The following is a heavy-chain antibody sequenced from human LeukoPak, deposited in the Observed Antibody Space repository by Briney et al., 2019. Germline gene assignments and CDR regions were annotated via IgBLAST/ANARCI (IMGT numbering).Heavy chain of an antibody. V-gene: IGHV6-1*01. CDR3: ARRLTQYDCFDP. J-gene: IGHJ5*02. Sequence: SQTLTLTCAISGDIVSSNSVTWNWIRQSPSRGLEWLGRTYYRSTWYNDYSVSVRGRLTVNPDTSKHQFSLHLNSVTPEDTAVYYCARRLTQYDCFDPWGQGILVTVSS. D-gene: IGHD2-2*01. CDR1: GDIVSSNSVT. CDR2: TYYRSTWYN.